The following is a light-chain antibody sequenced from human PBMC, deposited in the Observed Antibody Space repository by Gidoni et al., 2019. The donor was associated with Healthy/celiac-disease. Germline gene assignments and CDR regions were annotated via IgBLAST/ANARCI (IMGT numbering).Light chain of an antibody. CDR2: GAS. V-gene: IGKV3-20*01. CDR1: QSVSSSY. J-gene: IGKJ4*01. CDR3: QQYGSSPLT. Sequence: IVLPQSPGTLSLSPGERATLSCRASQSVSSSYLAWYQPKPGQAPRLLIYGASSRATGIPDRFSGSGSGTDFTLTISRLEPEDFAVYYCQQYGSSPLTFGGGTKVEIK.